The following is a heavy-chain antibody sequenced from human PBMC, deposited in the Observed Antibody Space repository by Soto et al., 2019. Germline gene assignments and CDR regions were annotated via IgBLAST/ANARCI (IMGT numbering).Heavy chain of an antibody. CDR1: GYTFTNYA. V-gene: IGHV1-18*01. J-gene: IGHJ4*02. CDR3: ARDSQYSTSWQVFDS. D-gene: IGHD6-13*01. Sequence: GASVKVSCKASGYTFTNYAISWVRQAPGRGLEWMGWVNTYNGNPNYAQIFQGRVTMTTDTSTGTAYMELRSLKSDDSAIYYCARDSQYSTSWQVFDSWGQGTLVTVSS. CDR2: VNTYNGNP.